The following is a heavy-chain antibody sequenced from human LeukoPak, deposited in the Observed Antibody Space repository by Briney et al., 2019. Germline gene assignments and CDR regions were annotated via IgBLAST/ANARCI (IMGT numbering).Heavy chain of an antibody. V-gene: IGHV3-23*01. D-gene: IGHD5-24*01. J-gene: IGHJ4*02. Sequence: GGSLRLSCAASGFIFSSYAMSWVRQAPGKGLEWVSTISGSGGSTYYADSVKGRFTISRDNAKNSLYLQMNSLRAEDTAVYYCARDRRRRDGYNKFDYWGQGTLVTVSS. CDR3: ARDRRRRDGYNKFDY. CDR2: ISGSGGST. CDR1: GFIFSSYA.